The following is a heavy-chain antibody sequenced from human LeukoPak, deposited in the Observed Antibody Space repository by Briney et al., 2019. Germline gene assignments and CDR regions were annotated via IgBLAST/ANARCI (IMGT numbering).Heavy chain of an antibody. CDR1: GFTFSSHA. V-gene: IGHV3-23*01. CDR2: ITSSGSTT. CDR3: AKDPRNSGWSLDY. J-gene: IGHJ4*02. D-gene: IGHD6-19*01. Sequence: GGSLRLSCAASGFTFSSHAMSWVRQAPGKGLEWVTGITSSGSTTYYADSVKGWFTISRDNSKNTLYLQMNSLRAEDTALYYCAKDPRNSGWSLDYWGQGTLVTVSS.